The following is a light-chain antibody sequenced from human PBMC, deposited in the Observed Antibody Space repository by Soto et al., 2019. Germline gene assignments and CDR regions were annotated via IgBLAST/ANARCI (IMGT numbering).Light chain of an antibody. J-gene: IGLJ2*01. V-gene: IGLV2-23*02. Sequence: QSVLTQPASVSGSPGQSITISCTGTSSDVGSYDLVSWYQHHSGKAPKIIIYEVNKRPSGISDRFSGSKSGNTASLTISGLQAEDEAYYFCCSFVRTNGLLFGGGTKLTVL. CDR1: SSDVGSYDL. CDR2: EVN. CDR3: CSFVRTNGLL.